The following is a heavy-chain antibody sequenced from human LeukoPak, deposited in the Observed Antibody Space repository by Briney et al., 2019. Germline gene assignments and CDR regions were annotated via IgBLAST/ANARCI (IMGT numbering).Heavy chain of an antibody. CDR3: ARDGPYYYDSSGYYFDY. Sequence: KAGGSLRLSCAASGFTFSSYSMNWVRQAPGKGLEWVSSISSSSSYIYYADSVKGRFTISRDNAKNSLYLQMNSPRAEDTAVYYCARDGPYYYDSSGYYFDYWGQGTLVTVSS. V-gene: IGHV3-21*01. CDR2: ISSSSSYI. J-gene: IGHJ4*02. CDR1: GFTFSSYS. D-gene: IGHD3-22*01.